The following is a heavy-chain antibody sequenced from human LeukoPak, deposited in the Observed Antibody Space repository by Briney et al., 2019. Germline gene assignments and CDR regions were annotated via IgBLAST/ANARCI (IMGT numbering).Heavy chain of an antibody. CDR2: ISSSSSTI. D-gene: IGHD3-9*01. Sequence: GGSLRLSCAASGFTFSSYSMNWVRQAPGKGLEWVSYISSSSSTIYYADSVKGRFTISRDNAKNSLSLQVNSLRAEDTAVYYCAKDMRFDWTPYYFDYWGQGTLVTVSS. J-gene: IGHJ4*02. CDR3: AKDMRFDWTPYYFDY. CDR1: GFTFSSYS. V-gene: IGHV3-48*01.